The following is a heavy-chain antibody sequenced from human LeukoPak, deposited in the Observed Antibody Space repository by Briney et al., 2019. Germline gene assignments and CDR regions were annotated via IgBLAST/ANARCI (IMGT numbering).Heavy chain of an antibody. CDR2: IYTSGST. D-gene: IGHD7-27*01. CDR3: ARNTGGSPDLYYMDV. V-gene: IGHV4-61*02. Sequence: SETLSLTCTVSGGSISSGSYYWSWIRQPAGKVLEWIGRIYTSGSTNYNPSLKSRVTISVDTSKNQFSLKLSSVTAADTAVYYCARNTGGSPDLYYMDVWGKGTTVTVSS. CDR1: GGSISSGSYY. J-gene: IGHJ6*03.